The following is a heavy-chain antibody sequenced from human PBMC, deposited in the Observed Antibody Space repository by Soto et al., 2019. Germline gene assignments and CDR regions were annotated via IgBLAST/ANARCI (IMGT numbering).Heavy chain of an antibody. D-gene: IGHD5-12*01. CDR3: ARARLRAVYAFDI. J-gene: IGHJ3*02. CDR1: GGSVSSGAYY. V-gene: IGHV4-31*03. CDR2: IYYSGGT. Sequence: QVQLQESDAGLVKASQTLSLTCTVSGGSVSSGAYYWTWIRQRPGQGLEWIGYIYYSGGTYYSPSLKSRLSISLDTSKNQFSLRLSSVTAADTAMYYCARARLRAVYAFDIWGQGTMVTVSS.